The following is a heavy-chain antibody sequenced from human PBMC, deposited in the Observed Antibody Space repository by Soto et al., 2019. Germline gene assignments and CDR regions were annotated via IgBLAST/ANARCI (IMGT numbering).Heavy chain of an antibody. Sequence: EVQLVESGVGLVKPGVSLRLSCAASGFTFTNAWVNWVRQAPGQGLEWVGRIQSKTDGGTADYAAPVKGSFSISRDDSRTTRYLQTNSLTAEDTAVYYWTPVGVPAAATGYSDSAMDLWGQGTTVTVSS. CDR1: GFTFTNAW. CDR3: TPVGVPAAATGYSDSAMDL. J-gene: IGHJ6*02. CDR2: IQSKTDGGTA. V-gene: IGHV3-15*07. D-gene: IGHD2-2*01.